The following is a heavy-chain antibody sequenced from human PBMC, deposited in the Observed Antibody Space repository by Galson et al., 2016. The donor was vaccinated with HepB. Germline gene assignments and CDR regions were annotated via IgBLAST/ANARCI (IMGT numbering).Heavy chain of an antibody. CDR1: GFTFTNNG. CDR3: ARDRDAALDY. D-gene: IGHD6-13*01. V-gene: IGHV1-18*01. Sequence: SVKVSCKASGFTFTNNGISWVRQAPGQGLEWMAWISAYSGNTNYAQKFQGRVTLTKDTSASTVYMELRSLRSDDTAMYYCARDRDAALDYWGQGALVTGSS. J-gene: IGHJ4*02. CDR2: ISAYSGNT.